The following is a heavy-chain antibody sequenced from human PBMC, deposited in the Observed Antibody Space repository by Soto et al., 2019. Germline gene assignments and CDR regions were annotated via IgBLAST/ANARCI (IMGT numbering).Heavy chain of an antibody. J-gene: IGHJ4*02. V-gene: IGHV4-31*03. D-gene: IGHD6-19*01. Sequence: PSETLSLTCTVSGGSISSGDYYGTWIRQHPGKGLEWIGYIYYSGNTYYNPSLKSRLTISVDTSKNQFSLKLSSVTAADTAMYYCERDFVGSGFDYGGQGTLVTVS. CDR2: IYYSGNT. CDR3: ERDFVGSGFDY. CDR1: GGSISSGDYY.